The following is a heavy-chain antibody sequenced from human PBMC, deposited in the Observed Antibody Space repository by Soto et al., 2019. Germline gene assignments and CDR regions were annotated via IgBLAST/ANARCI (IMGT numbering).Heavy chain of an antibody. D-gene: IGHD3-16*01. CDR2: VKEDGSEL. J-gene: IGHJ4*02. Sequence: GGSLRLSCAVSGFNVMSYWMSWVRQAPGKGLEWVASVKEDGSELYYLHSVRGRFSISRDSAGNALHLTMNYLSAEDTGVYFCARDIGFDYVNWGQGIPVTVSS. CDR1: GFNVMSYW. CDR3: ARDIGFDYVN. V-gene: IGHV3-7*01.